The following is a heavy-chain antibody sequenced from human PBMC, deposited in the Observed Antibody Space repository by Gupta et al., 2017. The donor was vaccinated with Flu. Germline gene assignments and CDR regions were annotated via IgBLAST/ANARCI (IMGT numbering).Heavy chain of an antibody. J-gene: IGHJ6*04. CDR3: ARGKAAAVRALDV. Sequence: QVQLQQWGAGLLKPSETLSLTCAVYGGSFSGYYWSWIRQPPGKGLEWIGEINHSGSTNYNPSLKSRVTISVDTSKNQFSLKLSSVTAADTAVYYCARGKAAAVRALDVWGKGTTVTVSS. CDR2: INHSGST. CDR1: GGSFSGYY. V-gene: IGHV4-34*01. D-gene: IGHD6-13*01.